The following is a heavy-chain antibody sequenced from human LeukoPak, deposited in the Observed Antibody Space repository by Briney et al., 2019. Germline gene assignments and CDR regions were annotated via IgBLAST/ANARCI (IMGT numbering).Heavy chain of an antibody. CDR3: ARHVWFDP. J-gene: IGHJ5*02. CDR1: GGSISSGGYY. Sequence: SETLSLTCTVSGGSISSGGYYWSWIRQPPGKGLEWIGYIYYSGSTTYNPSHKSRVTISVDTSKNQFSLKLSSVTAADTAVYYCARHVWFDPWGQGTLVTVSS. V-gene: IGHV4-61*08. CDR2: IYYSGST.